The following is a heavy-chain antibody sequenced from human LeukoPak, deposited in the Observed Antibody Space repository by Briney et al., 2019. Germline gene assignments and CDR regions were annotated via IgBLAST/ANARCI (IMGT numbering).Heavy chain of an antibody. CDR2: MNPSSGST. D-gene: IGHD1-26*01. CDR3: ARVGYSGSYGFVGMSDYFDY. CDR1: GYTFTSYY. J-gene: IGHJ4*02. Sequence: ASVTVSCTASGYTFTSYYMHWLRQPPAPGREWMGIMNPSSGSTTYAQTFHGRVTITRDKSTSKVYIELSSLRSEDTAVYEWARVGYSGSYGFVGMSDYFDYWGQGTLVTVSS. V-gene: IGHV1-46*01.